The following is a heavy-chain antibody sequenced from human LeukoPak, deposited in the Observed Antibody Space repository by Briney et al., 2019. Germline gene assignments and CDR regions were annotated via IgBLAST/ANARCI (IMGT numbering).Heavy chain of an antibody. V-gene: IGHV6-1*01. J-gene: IGHJ5*02. CDR1: GDSVSSNSAA. CDR3: ARDLDRRAHNWNLREVGFDP. D-gene: IGHD1-20*01. Sequence: SQTLPLTCAISGDSVSSNSAAWNWIRQSPSRSLEWLGRTYYRSKWYNDYAVSVKSRITINPDTSKNQFSLQLNSVTPEDTAVYYCARDLDRRAHNWNLREVGFDPWGQGTLVTVST. CDR2: TYYRSKWYN.